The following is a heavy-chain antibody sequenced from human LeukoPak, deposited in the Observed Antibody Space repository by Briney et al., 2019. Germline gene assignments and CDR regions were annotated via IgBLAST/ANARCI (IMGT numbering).Heavy chain of an antibody. CDR2: INTNTGNP. CDR3: AREHAWSPSRLPYYYYMDV. D-gene: IGHD2-21*01. J-gene: IGHJ6*03. V-gene: IGHV7-4-1*02. Sequence: ASVKVSCKASGYTFTSYAMNWVRQAPGQGLEWMGWINTNTGNPTYAQGFTGRFVFSLDTSVSTAYLQISSLKAEDTAVYYCAREHAWSPSRLPYYYYMDVWGKGTTVTISS. CDR1: GYTFTSYA.